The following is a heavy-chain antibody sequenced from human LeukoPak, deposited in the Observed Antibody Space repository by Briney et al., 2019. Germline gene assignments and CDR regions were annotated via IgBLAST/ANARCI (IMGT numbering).Heavy chain of an antibody. D-gene: IGHD2-2*01. J-gene: IGHJ4*02. V-gene: IGHV4-59*01. CDR1: GGSISSYY. Sequence: PSETLSLTCTVSGGSISSYYWSWIRQPPGKGLEGIGYIYYSGSTNYNPSLKSRVTISVDTSKNQFSLKLSSVTAADTAVYYCARAPGYCSSTSSYAPRAFDYWGQGTLVTVSS. CDR3: ARAPGYCSSTSSYAPRAFDY. CDR2: IYYSGST.